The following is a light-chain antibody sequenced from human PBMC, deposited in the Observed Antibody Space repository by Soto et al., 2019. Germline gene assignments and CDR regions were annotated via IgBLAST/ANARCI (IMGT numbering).Light chain of an antibody. Sequence: DIVLTQSPATLSLSPGERVTLSCRASHRVSSYLAWYQQKPGQAPRLLIYGASTRATDIPARFSGSGSGTDFTLTISSLQSEDFAVYYCQQYNNWPLTFGGGTTGDIK. CDR2: GAS. V-gene: IGKV3D-15*01. CDR1: HRVSSY. CDR3: QQYNNWPLT. J-gene: IGKJ4*01.